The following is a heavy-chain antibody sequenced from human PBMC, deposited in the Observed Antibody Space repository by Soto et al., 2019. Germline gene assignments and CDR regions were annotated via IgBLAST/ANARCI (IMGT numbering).Heavy chain of an antibody. CDR2: ISSSGSYI. J-gene: IGHJ5*02. CDR3: AGGREGAAGSFAP. D-gene: IGHD6-25*01. CDR1: GFTFSSYS. V-gene: IGHV3-21*01. Sequence: GGSLRLSCAASGFTFSSYSMNWVRQAPGKGLEWVSSISSSGSYIYYADSVKGRFTISRDNAKNSLYLQMNSLRAEDTAVYYWAGGREGAAGSFAPWGQGTLVTVPS.